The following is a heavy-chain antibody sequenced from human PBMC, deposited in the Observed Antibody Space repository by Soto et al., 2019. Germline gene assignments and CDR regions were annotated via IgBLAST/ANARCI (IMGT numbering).Heavy chain of an antibody. D-gene: IGHD2-8*01. J-gene: IGHJ4*02. V-gene: IGHV5-51*01. CDR1: GYTFSTYW. CDR2: IYPGDSET. Sequence: VHLVQSGVEVKKPGESLKISCKGSGYTFSTYWIAWVRQMSGKGLEWMGIIYPGDSETRYSPSFDGQVTISVDKSLTTAYLQWASLRASDTAMYYCAICGTNDHACDYWGQGTLVTVSS. CDR3: AICGTNDHACDY.